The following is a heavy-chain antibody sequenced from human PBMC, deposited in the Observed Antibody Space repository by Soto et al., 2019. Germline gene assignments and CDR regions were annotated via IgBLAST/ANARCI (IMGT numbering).Heavy chain of an antibody. D-gene: IGHD3-10*01. V-gene: IGHV4-31*02. CDR3: ARGSSSGSSPSGMDV. J-gene: IGHJ6*02. CDR1: GGSISSGGYY. Sequence: TSETLSLTCTVSGGSISSGGYYWSWIRQHPGKGLEWIGYIYYSGSTYYNPSLKSRVTISVDTSKNQFSLKLSSVTAADTAVYYCARGSSSGSSPSGMDVWGQGTTVTVSS. CDR2: IYYSGST.